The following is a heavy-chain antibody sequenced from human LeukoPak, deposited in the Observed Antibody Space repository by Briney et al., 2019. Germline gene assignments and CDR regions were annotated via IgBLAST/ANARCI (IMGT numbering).Heavy chain of an antibody. J-gene: IGHJ4*02. CDR3: AKSRYSSDRNFDY. CDR1: GFTFSSYG. D-gene: IGHD6-19*01. V-gene: IGHV3-23*01. CDR2: ISGSGGST. Sequence: PGGSLRLSCAASGFTFSSYGMSWVRQAPGKGLEWVSAISGSGGSTYYADSVKGRFTISGDNSKNTLYLQMNSLRAEDTAVYYCAKSRYSSDRNFDYWGQGTLVTVSS.